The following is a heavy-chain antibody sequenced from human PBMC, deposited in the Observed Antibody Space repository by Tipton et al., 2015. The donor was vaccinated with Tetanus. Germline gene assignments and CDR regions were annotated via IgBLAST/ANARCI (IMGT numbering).Heavy chain of an antibody. Sequence: QLVQSGAEVKKPGSSVKVSCKASGGTFSSYAISWVRQAPGQGLEWMGGIIPIFGTANYAQKFQGRVTITADKSTSTACVELSSLRSEDTAVYYCARGVTAMVFGRFDYWGQGTLVTVSS. CDR1: GGTFSSYA. D-gene: IGHD5-18*01. J-gene: IGHJ4*02. CDR2: IIPIFGTA. CDR3: ARGVTAMVFGRFDY. V-gene: IGHV1-69*06.